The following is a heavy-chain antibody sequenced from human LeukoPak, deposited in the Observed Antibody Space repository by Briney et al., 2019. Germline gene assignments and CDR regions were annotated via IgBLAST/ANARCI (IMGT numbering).Heavy chain of an antibody. J-gene: IGHJ4*02. D-gene: IGHD5-12*01. V-gene: IGHV4-59*12. CDR2: IYYSGST. CDR1: GGSISSYY. CDR3: ARGAPLRPRIDY. Sequence: PSETLSLTCTVSGGSISSYYWSWIRQPPGKGLEWIGYIYYSGSTNYNPSLKSRVTISVDTSKNQFSLKLSSVTAADTAVYYCARGAPLRPRIDYWGQGTLVTVSS.